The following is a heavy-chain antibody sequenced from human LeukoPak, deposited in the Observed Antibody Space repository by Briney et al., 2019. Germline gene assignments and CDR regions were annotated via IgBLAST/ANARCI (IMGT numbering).Heavy chain of an antibody. D-gene: IGHD2-2*02. CDR1: GYTFTTYG. CDR3: ARAVYCSSTSCYNSYMDV. J-gene: IGHJ6*03. CDR2: ITTHNGNT. V-gene: IGHV1-18*01. Sequence: ASVKVSCKASGYTFTTYGISWVRQAPGQGLEWMGWITTHNGNTYYAQKLQGGVTMTTDTSTTTAYMELRSLRSDDTAIYYCARAVYCSSTSCYNSYMDVWGKGTTVTVSS.